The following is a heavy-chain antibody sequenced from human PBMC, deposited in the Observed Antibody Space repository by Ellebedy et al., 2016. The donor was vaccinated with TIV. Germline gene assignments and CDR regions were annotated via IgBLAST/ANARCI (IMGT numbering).Heavy chain of an antibody. CDR1: GGSFSGYY. CDR3: ARVVWQQPVSYAFDI. CDR2: IYYSGST. V-gene: IGHV4-59*01. D-gene: IGHD6-13*01. Sequence: MPSETLSLTCAVYGGSFSGYYWSRIRQPPGKGLEWIGYIYYSGSTNYNPSLKSRVTISVDTSKNQFSLRLSSVTAADTAVYYCARVVWQQPVSYAFDIWGQGTMVTVSS. J-gene: IGHJ3*02.